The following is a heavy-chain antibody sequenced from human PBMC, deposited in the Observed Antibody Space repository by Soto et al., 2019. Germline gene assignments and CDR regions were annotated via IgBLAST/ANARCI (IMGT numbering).Heavy chain of an antibody. J-gene: IGHJ4*02. D-gene: IGHD2-15*01. Sequence: SETLSLTCAVYGGSFSGYYWSWIRQPPGKGLEWIGEINHSGSTNYNPSLKSRVTISVDTSKNQFSLKLSSVTAADTAVHYCARLGFCSGASCVRDYWGQGTLVIVSS. CDR3: ARLGFCSGASCVRDY. V-gene: IGHV4-34*01. CDR2: INHSGST. CDR1: GGSFSGYY.